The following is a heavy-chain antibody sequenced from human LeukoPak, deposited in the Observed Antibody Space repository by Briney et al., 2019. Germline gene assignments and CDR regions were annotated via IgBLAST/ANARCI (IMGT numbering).Heavy chain of an antibody. D-gene: IGHD3-9*01. J-gene: IGHJ6*02. V-gene: IGHV1-2*02. CDR1: GYTFTGYY. CDR3: ARAPRLVRYFDWSKDYYGMDV. Sequence: ASVKVSCKASGYTFTGYYIHWVRQAPGQGLEWMGWINPNSGGTNYAQKLQGRVTMTRDTSISTAYMELSRLRSDDTAVYYCARAPRLVRYFDWSKDYYGMDVWGQGTTVTVSS. CDR2: INPNSGGT.